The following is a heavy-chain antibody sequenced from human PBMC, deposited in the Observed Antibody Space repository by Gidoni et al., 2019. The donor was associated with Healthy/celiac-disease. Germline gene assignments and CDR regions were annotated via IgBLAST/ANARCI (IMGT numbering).Heavy chain of an antibody. CDR2: ISSSSSYI. V-gene: IGHV3-21*01. D-gene: IGHD1-26*01. CDR3: AREVGARGGYYYYGMDV. CDR1: GFTFSSYS. Sequence: EVQLVESGGGLVKPGGSLRLSCAASGFTFSSYSMNWVRQAPGKGLELVSSISSSSSYIYYADSVKGRFTISRDNAKNSLYLQMNSLRAEDTAVYYCAREVGARGGYYYYGMDVWGQGTTVTVSS. J-gene: IGHJ6*02.